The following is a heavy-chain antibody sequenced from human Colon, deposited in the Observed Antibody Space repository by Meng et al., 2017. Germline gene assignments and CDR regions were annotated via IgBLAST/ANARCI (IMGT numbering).Heavy chain of an antibody. D-gene: IGHD6-19*01. CDR1: GGSISSYNW. CDR2: IDLGGTP. Sequence: VQLQGSGPGLGGPSGTLSPTCAVSGGSISSYNWWSWVRQPPGKGLEWIGQIDLGGTPYYNPSLESRVIMSLDKSKNQLSLRLTSVAAADTAVYYCARHGGWHFDYWGQGALVTVSS. V-gene: IGHV4-4*02. J-gene: IGHJ4*02. CDR3: ARHGGWHFDY.